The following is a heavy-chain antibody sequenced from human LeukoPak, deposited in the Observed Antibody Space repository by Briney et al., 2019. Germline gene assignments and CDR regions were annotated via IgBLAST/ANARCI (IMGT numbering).Heavy chain of an antibody. CDR2: INHSGST. CDR3: ARGPGRYCSSTSCYTGSRYYYYGMDV. CDR1: GGSFSGYY. J-gene: IGHJ6*02. D-gene: IGHD2-2*02. V-gene: IGHV4-34*01. Sequence: PSETLSLTCAVYGGSFSGYYWSWIRQPPGKGLEWIGEINHSGSTNYNPSLKSRVTISVDTSKNQFSLKLSSATAADTAVYYCARGPGRYCSSTSCYTGSRYYYYGMDVWGQGTTVTVSS.